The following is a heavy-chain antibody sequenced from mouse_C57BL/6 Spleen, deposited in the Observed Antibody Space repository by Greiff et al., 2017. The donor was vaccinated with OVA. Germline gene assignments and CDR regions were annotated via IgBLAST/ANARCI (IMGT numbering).Heavy chain of an antibody. Sequence: EVQRVESGPELVKPGASVKISCKASGYTFTDYYMNWVKQSHGKSLEWIGDINPNNGGTSYNQKFKGKATLTVDKSSSTAYMELRNLTSEDSAVYYCARFPYYYGSSYDYWGQGTTLTVSS. CDR1: GYTFTDYY. D-gene: IGHD1-1*01. V-gene: IGHV1-26*01. J-gene: IGHJ2*01. CDR3: ARFPYYYGSSYDY. CDR2: INPNNGGT.